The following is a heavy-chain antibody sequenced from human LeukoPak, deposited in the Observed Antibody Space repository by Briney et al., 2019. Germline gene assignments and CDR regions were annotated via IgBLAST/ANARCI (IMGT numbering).Heavy chain of an antibody. D-gene: IGHD3/OR15-3a*01. J-gene: IGHJ4*02. Sequence: GGSLRLAWAAAGFTFDDYGMSWVRQVAGRGREWVSSNNWNGGSTSYGDTVKGRFTVSRDSAKNSLYLQMTSLRVEDTALYYCASGWTGAPAPYFFDYWGQGTLVTVSS. CDR1: GFTFDDYG. CDR3: ASGWTGAPAPYFFDY. CDR2: NNWNGGST. V-gene: IGHV3-20*04.